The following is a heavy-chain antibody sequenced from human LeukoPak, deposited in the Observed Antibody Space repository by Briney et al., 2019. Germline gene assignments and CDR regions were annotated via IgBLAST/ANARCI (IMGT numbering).Heavy chain of an antibody. CDR2: ISSSSSYI. J-gene: IGHJ5*02. CDR1: GSTFSSYS. V-gene: IGHV3-21*01. D-gene: IGHD3-3*01. Sequence: GGSLRLSCAASGSTFSSYSMNWVRQAPGKGLEWVSSISSSSSYIYYADSVKGRFTISRDNTKNSLYLQMNSLRAEDTAVYYCARDATIDRYYDFWSGQNWFDPWGQGTLVTVSS. CDR3: ARDATIDRYYDFWSGQNWFDP.